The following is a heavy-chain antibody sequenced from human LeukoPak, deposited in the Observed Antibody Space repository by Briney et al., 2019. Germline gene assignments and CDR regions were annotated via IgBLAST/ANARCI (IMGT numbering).Heavy chain of an antibody. CDR3: AKTRGSSGWYFDY. CDR2: ISSSGTTI. D-gene: IGHD6-19*01. CDR1: GFTFSSYE. J-gene: IGHJ4*02. V-gene: IGHV3-48*03. Sequence: GGSLRLSCAASGFTFSSYEMNWVRQAPGKGLEWVSYISSSGTTIYYADSVKGRFTISRDNAKNSLYLQMNSLRAEDTAVYYCAKTRGSSGWYFDYWGQGTLVTVSS.